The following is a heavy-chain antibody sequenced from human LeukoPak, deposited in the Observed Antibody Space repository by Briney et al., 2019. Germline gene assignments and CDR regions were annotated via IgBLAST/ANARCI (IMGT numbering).Heavy chain of an antibody. CDR2: IYYSGST. CDR3: ARDRGAVAGKYYIDY. CDR1: GGSISSYY. V-gene: IGHV4-59*01. Sequence: SETLSLTCTVSGGSISSYYWSWIRQPPGKGLEWIGYIYYSGSTNYNPSLKSRVTISVDTSKNQFSLKLSSVTAADTAVYYCARDRGAVAGKYYIDYWGQGTLVTVSS. D-gene: IGHD6-19*01. J-gene: IGHJ4*02.